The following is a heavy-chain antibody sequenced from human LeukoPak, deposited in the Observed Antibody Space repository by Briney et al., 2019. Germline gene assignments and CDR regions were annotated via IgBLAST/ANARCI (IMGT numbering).Heavy chain of an antibody. Sequence: GESLKISCKGSGYSFTSYWIGWVRQMPGKGLGWMGIIYPVDSATRYNPSFQGQVTISADKSINTAYLQWSSLEASDNAMYYCARFRQLIRSYFDYWGQGTLVAVSS. CDR1: GYSFTSYW. CDR2: IYPVDSAT. J-gene: IGHJ4*02. V-gene: IGHV5-51*01. D-gene: IGHD2-8*01. CDR3: ARFRQLIRSYFDY.